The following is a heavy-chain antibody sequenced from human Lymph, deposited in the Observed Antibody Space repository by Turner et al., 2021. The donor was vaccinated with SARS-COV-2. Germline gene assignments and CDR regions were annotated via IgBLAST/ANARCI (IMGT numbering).Heavy chain of an antibody. D-gene: IGHD4-17*01. J-gene: IGHJ6*02. Sequence: QVQLVQSGAEVKKPGSSVKVSCKASGGTFSSYAISWVRQAPGQGLEWMGRIIPILGIANYAQKFQGRVTITADKFTSTAYMELSSLRSEDTAMYYCAREGVTVSGYYYGMDVWGQGTTVTVSS. CDR2: IIPILGIA. V-gene: IGHV1-69*04. CDR1: GGTFSSYA. CDR3: AREGVTVSGYYYGMDV.